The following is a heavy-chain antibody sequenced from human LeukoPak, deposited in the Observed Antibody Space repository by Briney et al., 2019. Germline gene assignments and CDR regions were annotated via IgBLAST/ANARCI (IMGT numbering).Heavy chain of an antibody. D-gene: IGHD4-17*01. V-gene: IGHV1-18*01. Sequence: ASVKVSCKASGYTFSGYGISWVRQAPGQGLEWMGWISPYNGHTNYAQNLQGRVTMTRDTSTTTAYMELRSLRSDDTAVYYCARRAGEYSHPYDYWGRGTLVTVSS. J-gene: IGHJ4*02. CDR3: ARRAGEYSHPYDY. CDR2: ISPYNGHT. CDR1: GYTFSGYG.